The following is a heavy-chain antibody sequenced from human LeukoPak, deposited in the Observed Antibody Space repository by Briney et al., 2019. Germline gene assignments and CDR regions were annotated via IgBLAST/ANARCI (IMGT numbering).Heavy chain of an antibody. D-gene: IGHD2-21*02. J-gene: IGHJ4*02. CDR3: ARGDPVMTATSYDR. Sequence: ASVKVSCKASGGIFSDYALNWVRQAPGQGLEWMGWINPNSGGTNYAQKCQGRVAMTKDTSISTAYMEVRRLRSDDTAVYYCARGDPVMTATSYDRWGQGTPVTVSS. V-gene: IGHV1-2*02. CDR1: GGIFSDYA. CDR2: INPNSGGT.